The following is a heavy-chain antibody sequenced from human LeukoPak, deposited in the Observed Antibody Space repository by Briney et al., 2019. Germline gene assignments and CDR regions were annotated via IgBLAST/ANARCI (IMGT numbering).Heavy chain of an antibody. D-gene: IGHD1-20*01. CDR1: GYTFTSYY. V-gene: IGHV1-69*13. J-gene: IGHJ4*02. CDR3: HGTFRITGTGNGDY. Sequence: GASVKVSCKASGYTFTSYYMHWVRQAPGQGLEWMGGIIPIFGTANYAQKFQGRVTITADESTSTAYMELSSLRSEDTAVYYCHGTFRITGTGNGDYWGQGTLVTVSP. CDR2: IIPIFGTA.